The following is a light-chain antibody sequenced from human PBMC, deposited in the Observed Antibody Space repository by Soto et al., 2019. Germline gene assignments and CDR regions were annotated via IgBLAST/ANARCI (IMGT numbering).Light chain of an antibody. CDR1: QGIRND. CDR3: LQDYNHVT. CDR2: AAS. Sequence: AIQMTQSPSSLSATVGARVTITCRSSQGIRNDLGWYQQKPGKAPKLLIFAASSLQGAVPSRFSGSGSGTNFILTISSLQPEDFAPYYCLQDYNHVTFGQGTRLE. J-gene: IGKJ5*01. V-gene: IGKV1-6*01.